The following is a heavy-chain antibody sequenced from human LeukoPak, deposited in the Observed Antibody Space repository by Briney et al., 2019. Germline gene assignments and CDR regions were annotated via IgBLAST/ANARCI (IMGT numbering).Heavy chain of an antibody. CDR2: IYYSWTT. D-gene: IGHD3-16*01. Sequence: SETLSLTCTVSGGSISSGGYYWSWIRQHPGKGLEWIGYIYYSWTTYYNPSLERRVTISVDTSKNQFSLKLGSVPAGDTAVYSCASYWGSWGFDYWGQGTLVTVSS. V-gene: IGHV4-31*03. J-gene: IGHJ4*02. CDR1: GGSISSGGYY. CDR3: ASYWGSWGFDY.